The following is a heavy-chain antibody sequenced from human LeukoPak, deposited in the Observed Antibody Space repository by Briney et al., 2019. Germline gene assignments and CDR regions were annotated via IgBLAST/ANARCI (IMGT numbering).Heavy chain of an antibody. CDR3: AKAMCSGGSCYCHLDY. J-gene: IGHJ4*02. D-gene: IGHD2-15*01. CDR2: ISGSGGNT. Sequence: GGSLRLSCAASGFTVSSNYMSWVRQAPGKGLEWVSVISGSGGNTYYADSVKGRLIISRDNSNNTLYLQLNSLRAEDTAIYYCAKAMCSGGSCYCHLDYWGQGTLVTVSS. V-gene: IGHV3-23*01. CDR1: GFTVSSNY.